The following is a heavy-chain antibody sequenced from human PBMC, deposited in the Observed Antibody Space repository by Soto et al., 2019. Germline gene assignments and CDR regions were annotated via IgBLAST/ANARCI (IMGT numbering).Heavy chain of an antibody. V-gene: IGHV1-69*01. D-gene: IGHD3-22*01. CDR2: IIPIFGTA. Sequence: QVQLVQSGAELKKPGSSVTVSCKASGGAFNTYAISWVRQAPGQGLKWIGGIIPIFGTANYAPKFQGRVTITADESTSTAYLELSSLRSEDTAVYYCASHLHYYVSSGFSNRYYFDFWGQGTLVTVAS. CDR1: GGAFNTYA. J-gene: IGHJ4*02. CDR3: ASHLHYYVSSGFSNRYYFDF.